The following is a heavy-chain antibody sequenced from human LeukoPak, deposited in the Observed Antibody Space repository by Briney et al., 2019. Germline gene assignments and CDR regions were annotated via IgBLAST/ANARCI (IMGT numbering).Heavy chain of an antibody. CDR3: ARHRGCSGGSCHRYFDY. D-gene: IGHD2-15*01. CDR2: IYYSGST. J-gene: IGHJ4*02. Sequence: PSETLSLTCTVSGGSISSSNYYWGWIRQPPGKGLEWIGSIYYSGSTYYNPSLKSRVTISVDTSKNQFSLKLSSVTAADTAVFYCARHRGCSGGSCHRYFDYWGQGTLVTVSS. V-gene: IGHV4-39*01. CDR1: GGSISSSNYY.